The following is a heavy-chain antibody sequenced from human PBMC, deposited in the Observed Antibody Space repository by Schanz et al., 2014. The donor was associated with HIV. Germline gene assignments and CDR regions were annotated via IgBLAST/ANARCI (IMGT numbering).Heavy chain of an antibody. CDR2: VTNSGSYV. CDR3: ARGSGPYYYYYGMDV. V-gene: IGHV3-30*03. CDR1: GFTFDDYA. Sequence: VQLVGSGGGGGQPGRSLRLSCAASGFTFDDYAMHWGRQAPGKGRAGAPAVTNSGSYVNYSDSVKGRFTMSRDNSKNTLYLQMNSLRADDTAVYYCARGSGPYYYYYGMDVWGQGTTVTVSS. D-gene: IGHD3-10*01. J-gene: IGHJ6*02.